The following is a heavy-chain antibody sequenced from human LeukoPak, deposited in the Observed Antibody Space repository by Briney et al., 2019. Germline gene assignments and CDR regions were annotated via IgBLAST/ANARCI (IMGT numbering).Heavy chain of an antibody. CDR3: GVNSDY. CDR1: GFTVSNSY. J-gene: IGHJ4*02. Sequence: GGSLRLSCAAPGFTVSNSYMSWVRQAPGKGLEWVSVIYSGGTTYYADSVKGRFAISRDNSNNTMYLQMNSLRVEDTAVYYCGVNSDYWGQGTLVTVSS. V-gene: IGHV3-53*01. D-gene: IGHD4-23*01. CDR2: IYSGGTT.